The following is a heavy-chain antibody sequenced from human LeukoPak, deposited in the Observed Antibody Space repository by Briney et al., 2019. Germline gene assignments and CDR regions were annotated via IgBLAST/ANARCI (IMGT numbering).Heavy chain of an antibody. J-gene: IGHJ1*01. CDR1: GGSISSYY. CDR2: LFYSGNT. V-gene: IGHV4-59*01. Sequence: SETLSLTCTVSGGSISSYYWSWIRQPAGKGLEWIGYLFYSGNTNSNPSLKSRVTISADTSKNQFSLRLNSVTAADTAVYFCGRVRTGNTGSPEYFEDWGQGTLVTVS. D-gene: IGHD5-12*01. CDR3: GRVRTGNTGSPEYFED.